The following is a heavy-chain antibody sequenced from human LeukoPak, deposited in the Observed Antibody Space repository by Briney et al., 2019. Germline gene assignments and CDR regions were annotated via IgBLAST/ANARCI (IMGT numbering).Heavy chain of an antibody. CDR1: GGSISSHY. CDR2: IYYSGST. Sequence: SETLSLTCTVSGGSISSHYWSWIRQPPGKGLEWIGYIYYSGSTNYNPSLKSRVTISGDTSKNQFSLKLSSVTAADTAVYYCARSARAVVVVPAAMPYYYYYMAVWGKGTTVTVSS. V-gene: IGHV4-59*11. D-gene: IGHD2-2*01. CDR3: ARSARAVVVVPAAMPYYYYYMAV. J-gene: IGHJ6*03.